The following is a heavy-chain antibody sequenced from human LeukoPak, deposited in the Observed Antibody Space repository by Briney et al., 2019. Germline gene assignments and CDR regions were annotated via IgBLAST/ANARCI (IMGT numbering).Heavy chain of an antibody. D-gene: IGHD3-3*01. CDR1: GGTFSSYA. Sequence: SVKVSCKASGGTFSSYAISWVRQAPGQGLEWMGGIIPIFGTANYAQKFQGRVTITADESTSTAYMELSSLRSEDTAVYYCARDDGATIFGVVTPPSMDVWGQGTTVTVPS. CDR2: IIPIFGTA. CDR3: ARDDGATIFGVVTPPSMDV. V-gene: IGHV1-69*13. J-gene: IGHJ6*02.